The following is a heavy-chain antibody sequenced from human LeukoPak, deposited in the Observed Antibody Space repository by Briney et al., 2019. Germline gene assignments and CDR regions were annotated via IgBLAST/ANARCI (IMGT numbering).Heavy chain of an antibody. J-gene: IGHJ4*02. Sequence: SETLSLTCTVSGXSIRSYYWSWIRQPAGKGLEWIGRIYSSGSTNYDPSLKGRISMSVDMSKIQFSLKLTSVTAADTAVYYCARGYSSGWQDYWGQGTLVTVSS. V-gene: IGHV4-4*07. D-gene: IGHD6-19*01. CDR2: IYSSGST. CDR3: ARGYSSGWQDY. CDR1: GXSIRSYY.